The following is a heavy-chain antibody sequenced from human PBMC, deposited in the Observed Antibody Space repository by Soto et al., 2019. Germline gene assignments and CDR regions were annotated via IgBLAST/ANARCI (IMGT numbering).Heavy chain of an antibody. J-gene: IGHJ4*02. CDR1: GFSFRDYA. CDR3: AKQHGHPVNLYHFDH. D-gene: IGHD2-8*01. Sequence: EVQLLESGGGLVQPGGSLRLSCAASGFSFRDYAMSWVRQAPGKGLEWVSSVFGGGNDPFSAESVRGRFTISRDNSKNTLFLQLDSLRVEDTAVSYCAKQHGHPVNLYHFDHWGQGTRVIVSS. CDR2: VFGGGNDP. V-gene: IGHV3-23*03.